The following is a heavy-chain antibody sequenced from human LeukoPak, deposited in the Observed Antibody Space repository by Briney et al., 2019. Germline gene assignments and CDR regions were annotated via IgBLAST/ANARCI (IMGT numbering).Heavy chain of an antibody. CDR1: GGTFSSYA. Sequence: LWASVKVSCKASGGTFSSYAISWVRQAPGQGLEWMGGIIPIFGTANYAQKFQGRVTITADESTSTAYMELSSLRSEDTAVYYCARGSRGRIVGATTRVYYFDYWGQGTLVTVSS. CDR3: ARGSRGRIVGATTRVYYFDY. J-gene: IGHJ4*02. D-gene: IGHD1-26*01. CDR2: IIPIFGTA. V-gene: IGHV1-69*13.